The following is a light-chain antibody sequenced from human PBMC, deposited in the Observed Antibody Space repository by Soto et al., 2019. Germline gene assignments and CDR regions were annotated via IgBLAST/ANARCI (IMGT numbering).Light chain of an antibody. V-gene: IGKV1-39*01. Sequence: EMTQSPSSLSASVGDRVTITCRASQSISDNVNWYQFQPGKAPKLLIYAASSLQTGVPSRFSGSGSGTDFALNISRLQPEGSATFFCQQSYGPPHTFGLGTKVEIK. CDR2: AAS. J-gene: IGKJ2*01. CDR3: QQSYGPPHT. CDR1: QSISDN.